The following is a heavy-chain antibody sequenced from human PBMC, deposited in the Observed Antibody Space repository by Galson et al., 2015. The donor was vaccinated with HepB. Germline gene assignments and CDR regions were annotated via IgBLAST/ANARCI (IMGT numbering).Heavy chain of an antibody. Sequence: SLRLSCAASGFTFSSYAMHRVRQAPGKGLEWVAVISYDGSNKYYADSVKGRFTISRDNSKNTLYLQMNSLRAEDTAVYYCARDRSSTVVQYYYYGMDVWGQGTTVTASS. J-gene: IGHJ6*02. V-gene: IGHV3-30*04. CDR1: GFTFSSYA. D-gene: IGHD4-23*01. CDR3: ARDRSSTVVQYYYYGMDV. CDR2: ISYDGSNK.